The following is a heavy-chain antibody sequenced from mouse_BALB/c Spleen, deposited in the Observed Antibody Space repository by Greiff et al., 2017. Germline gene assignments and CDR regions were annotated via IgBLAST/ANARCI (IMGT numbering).Heavy chain of an antibody. V-gene: IGHV2-2*02. Sequence: VKVVESGPGLVQPSQSLSITCTVSGFSLTSYGVHWVRQSPGKGLEWLGVIWSGGSTDYNAAFISRLSISKDNSKSQVFFKMNSLQANDTAIYYCARNYYDYQFAYWGQGTLVTVSA. CDR2: IWSGGST. J-gene: IGHJ3*01. CDR3: ARNYYDYQFAY. D-gene: IGHD2-4*01. CDR1: GFSLTSYG.